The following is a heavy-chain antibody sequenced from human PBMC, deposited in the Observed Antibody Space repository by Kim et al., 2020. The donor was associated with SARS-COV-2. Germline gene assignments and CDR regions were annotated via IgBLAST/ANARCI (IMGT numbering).Heavy chain of an antibody. CDR3: ARGEGVSPVPYYYGMDV. V-gene: IGHV1-46*01. D-gene: IGHD1-26*01. CDR2: INPSGGST. J-gene: IGHJ6*02. Sequence: ASVKVSCKASGYTFTSYYMHWVRQAPGQGLEWMGIINPSGGSTSYAQKFQGRVTMTRDTSTSTVYMELSSLRSEDTAVYYCARGEGVSPVPYYYGMDVWGQGTTVTVSS. CDR1: GYTFTSYY.